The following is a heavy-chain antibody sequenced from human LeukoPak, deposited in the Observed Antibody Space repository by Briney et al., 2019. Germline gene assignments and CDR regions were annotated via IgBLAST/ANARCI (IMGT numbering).Heavy chain of an antibody. CDR2: IYYRSKWYN. Sequence: SQTLPLTCAISWDSVSSNSVGWHWIRQSPSRGLEWLGRIYYRSKWYNDYGVSVKSRISINPDTSKNQFSLQLNSVTPDDTAVYCCERNRYYGMNVWGQGTTVTVSS. J-gene: IGHJ6*02. CDR1: WDSVSSNSVG. V-gene: IGHV6-1*01. CDR3: ERNRYYGMNV.